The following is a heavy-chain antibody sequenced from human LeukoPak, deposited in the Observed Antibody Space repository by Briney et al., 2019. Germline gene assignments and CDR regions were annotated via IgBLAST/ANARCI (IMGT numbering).Heavy chain of an antibody. Sequence: PSETLSLTCAVYGGSFSGYYWSWIRQPQGKGLEWIGKINHSGSTNYNPSLKSRVTISVDTSKNQFSLKLSSVTAADTAVYYCARGSRYYGSGSYPIKRRCYFDYWGQGTLVTVSS. D-gene: IGHD3-10*01. CDR3: ARGSRYYGSGSYPIKRRCYFDY. J-gene: IGHJ4*02. CDR1: GGSFSGYY. CDR2: INHSGST. V-gene: IGHV4-34*01.